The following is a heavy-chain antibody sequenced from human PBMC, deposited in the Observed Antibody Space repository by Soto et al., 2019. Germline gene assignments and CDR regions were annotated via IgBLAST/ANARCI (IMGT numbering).Heavy chain of an antibody. CDR3: GKDTLDCSGGDCPLYYYYGMDV. D-gene: IGHD2-21*02. V-gene: IGHV3-30*18. Sequence: QVQLVESGGGVVQPGRSLRISCATSGFTFRSYGMHWVRQAPGKGLEWLAVISNDGNKKFFADFMKGRLTLSRDNARNTVYLQINSLRAEDTAVYFCGKDTLDCSGGDCPLYYYYGMDVWGQGTTVAVSS. J-gene: IGHJ6*02. CDR2: ISNDGNKK. CDR1: GFTFRSYG.